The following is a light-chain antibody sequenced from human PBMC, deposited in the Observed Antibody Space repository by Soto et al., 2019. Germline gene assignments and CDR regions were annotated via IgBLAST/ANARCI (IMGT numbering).Light chain of an antibody. V-gene: IGLV2-11*01. Sequence: SALTQPRSVSGSPGQSVTISCTGTSSDVASYNYVSWYQQHPGKAPKLIIYDVRKRPSGVPDRFFGSKSASTASLTISGLQAEDEAEYYCCSYAGSYTYVYGTGTKVTVL. CDR3: CSYAGSYTYV. CDR1: SSDVASYNY. CDR2: DVR. J-gene: IGLJ1*01.